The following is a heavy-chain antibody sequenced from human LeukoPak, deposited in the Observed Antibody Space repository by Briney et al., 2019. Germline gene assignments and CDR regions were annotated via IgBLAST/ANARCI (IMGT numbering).Heavy chain of an antibody. CDR1: GYTFTSYD. Sequence: ASVKVSCKASGYTFTSYDINWVRQATGQGLEWMGWMNPNSGNTGYAQKFQGRVTITTDESTSTAYMELSSLRSEDTAVYYCARGGPCSGGSCYLGAFDPWGQGTLVTVSS. V-gene: IGHV1-8*01. CDR3: ARGGPCSGGSCYLGAFDP. D-gene: IGHD2-15*01. CDR2: MNPNSGNT. J-gene: IGHJ5*02.